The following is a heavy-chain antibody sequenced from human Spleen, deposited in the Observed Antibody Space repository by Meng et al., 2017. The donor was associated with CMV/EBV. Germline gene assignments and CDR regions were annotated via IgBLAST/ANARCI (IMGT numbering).Heavy chain of an antibody. V-gene: IGHV3-30*02. D-gene: IGHD6-19*01. CDR3: VKDGIAVAEEDY. CDR1: GFTFNNYG. CDR2: IQNDGSNK. Sequence: RGSLRLSCAASGFTFNNYGMHWVRQAPGKGLEGVSFIQNDGSNKYYADSVKGRFTIARDNFMNTLYLQMNSLRVEDTALYYCVKDGIAVAEEDYWGQGTLVTVSS. J-gene: IGHJ4*02.